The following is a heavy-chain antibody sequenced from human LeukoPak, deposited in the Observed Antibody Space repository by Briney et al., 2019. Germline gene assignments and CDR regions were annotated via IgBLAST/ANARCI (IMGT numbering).Heavy chain of an antibody. D-gene: IGHD5-18*01. V-gene: IGHV1-18*01. CDR1: GYTFTSYG. CDR3: ARVEEDTAMVTSPDY. J-gene: IGHJ4*02. CDR2: ISAYNGNT. Sequence: ASVKVSCKDSGYTFTSYGISWVRQAPGQGLEWMGWISAYNGNTNYAQKLQGRVTMTTDTSTSTAYMELRSLRSDDTAVYYCARVEEDTAMVTSPDYWGQGTLVTVSS.